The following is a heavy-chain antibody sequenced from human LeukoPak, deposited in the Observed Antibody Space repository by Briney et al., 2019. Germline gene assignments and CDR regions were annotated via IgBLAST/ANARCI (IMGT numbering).Heavy chain of an antibody. CDR3: ARAIIVVVPAAIYYYYYMDV. J-gene: IGHJ6*03. D-gene: IGHD2-2*01. CDR2: INHSGST. CDR1: GGSFSGYY. V-gene: IGHV4-34*01. Sequence: SETLSLTCAVYGGSFSGYYWSWIRQPPGKGLEWIGEINHSGSTNYNPSLKSRVTISVDTSKNQFPLKLSSVTAADTAVYYCARAIIVVVPAAIYYYYYMDVWGKGTTVTVSS.